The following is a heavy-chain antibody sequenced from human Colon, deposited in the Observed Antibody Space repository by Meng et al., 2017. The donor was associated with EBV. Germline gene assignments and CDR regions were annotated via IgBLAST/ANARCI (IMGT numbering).Heavy chain of an antibody. CDR3: ARVMRYQLLRFFDY. J-gene: IGHJ4*02. V-gene: IGHV4-4*02. D-gene: IGHD2-2*01. CDR1: GDSVRSVTC. CDR2: IYHGGSP. Sequence: QVQLQESGPELVKPSGTLSLTCAVSGDSVRSVTCWTWVRQPPGKGLEWIGEIYHGGSPNYNPSLESRVTISVDKSKNQFSLDLTSVTAADTAVYFCARVMRYQLLRFFDYWGQGILVTVSS.